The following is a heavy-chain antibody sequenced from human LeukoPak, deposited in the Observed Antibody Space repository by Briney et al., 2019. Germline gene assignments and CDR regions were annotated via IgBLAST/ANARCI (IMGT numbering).Heavy chain of an antibody. J-gene: IGHJ5*02. D-gene: IGHD5-12*01. Sequence: SETLSLTCTVSGYSISSGYYWGWIRQPPGKRLEWVGSIHSSGDTYYNPTLKSRVTISVDTSKNQFSLNLTSVTAADAAVYYCARDLGYSGFDWAPWGQGTLVTVSS. CDR1: GYSISSGYY. V-gene: IGHV4-38-2*02. CDR3: ARDLGYSGFDWAP. CDR2: IHSSGDT.